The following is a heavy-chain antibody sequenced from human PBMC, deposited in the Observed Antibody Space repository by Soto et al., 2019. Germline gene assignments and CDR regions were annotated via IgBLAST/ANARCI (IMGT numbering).Heavy chain of an antibody. CDR1: GFTFNQYS. Sequence: HPGGSLRLSCSASGFTFNQYSMQWVRQSPGKGLQFVSTISSNGRGTDYTDSVKGRFTISRDNSKKTLYLQMSRLRAGDTAVYYCVKDLYGMDAWGQGTTVTVPS. J-gene: IGHJ6*02. V-gene: IGHV3-64D*06. CDR2: ISSNGRGT. CDR3: VKDLYGMDA.